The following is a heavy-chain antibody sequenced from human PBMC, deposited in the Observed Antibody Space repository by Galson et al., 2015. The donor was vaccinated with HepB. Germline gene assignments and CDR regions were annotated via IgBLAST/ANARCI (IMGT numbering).Heavy chain of an antibody. CDR1: GGSISSGDYY. CDR3: ARWSDFWSANYTSY. Sequence: TLSLTCTVSGGSISSGDYYWTWIRQHPGKGLEWIGYIYHSGSTYYNPSVKSRVSISVDTSKNQFSLKLTSVTAADTAVYYCARWSDFWSANYTSYWGQGTLVTVSS. V-gene: IGHV4-31*03. J-gene: IGHJ4*02. D-gene: IGHD3-3*01. CDR2: IYHSGST.